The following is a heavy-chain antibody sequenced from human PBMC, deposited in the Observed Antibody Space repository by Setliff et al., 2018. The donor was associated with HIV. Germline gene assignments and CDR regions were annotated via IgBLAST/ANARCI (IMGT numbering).Heavy chain of an antibody. CDR2: VHHSGST. Sequence: PSETLSLTCTVSSDSISSSYWTWIRQPPGQGLEWIGYVHHSGSTKYNASLRSRVTMSVDTSKNLFSLTLRSVTAADTAVYYCARGPNLLTHYYDSSGYAVGYSDHWGQGTLVTVSS. V-gene: IGHV4-59*01. CDR3: ARGPNLLTHYYDSSGYAVGYSDH. D-gene: IGHD3-22*01. CDR1: SDSISSSY. J-gene: IGHJ4*02.